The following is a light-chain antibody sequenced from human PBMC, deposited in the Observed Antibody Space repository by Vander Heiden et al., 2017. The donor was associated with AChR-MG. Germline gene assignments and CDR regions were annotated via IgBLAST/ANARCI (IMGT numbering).Light chain of an antibody. J-gene: IGLJ2*01. CDR1: SSDIGGYNS. CDR3: SSYTSSSTVV. CDR2: DGS. V-gene: IGLV2-14*03. Sequence: QSALTQPASVSGSPGQSITISCTGTSSDIGGYNSVSWFQQHPGKAPKLVSYDGSNRPSGVSNRFSGSKSGNTASLTISGLQAEDETDYYCSSYTSSSTVVFGGGTKLTVL.